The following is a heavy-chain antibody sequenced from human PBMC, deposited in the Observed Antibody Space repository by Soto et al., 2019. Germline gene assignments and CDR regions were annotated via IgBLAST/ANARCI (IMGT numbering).Heavy chain of an antibody. CDR2: ISGSGGST. V-gene: IGHV3-23*01. D-gene: IGHD3-3*01. Sequence: PGGSLRLSCAASGFSFSSYAMTWVRQAPGKGLEWVSAISGSGGSTYYADSVKGRFTISRDNSKNTLYLQMNSLRAEDTAVYYCAKDGYYDFWSGYWDYYYYGMDVWGQGTTVTSP. J-gene: IGHJ6*02. CDR1: GFSFSSYA. CDR3: AKDGYYDFWSGYWDYYYYGMDV.